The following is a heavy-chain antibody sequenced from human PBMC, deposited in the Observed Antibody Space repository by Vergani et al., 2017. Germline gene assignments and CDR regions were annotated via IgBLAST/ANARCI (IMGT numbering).Heavy chain of an antibody. CDR1: GYTFTGYY. CDR3: ARVSSDVLLWFGGSPVRYWFDP. Sequence: QVQLVQSGAEVKKPGASVKVSCKASGYTFTGYYMHWVRQAPGQGLEWMGWINPNSGGTNYAQKFQGRVTMTRDTSKNQFSLKLSSVTAADTAVYFCARVSSDVLLWFGGSPVRYWFDPWGQGTLVTVSS. D-gene: IGHD3-10*01. V-gene: IGHV1-2*02. J-gene: IGHJ5*02. CDR2: INPNSGGT.